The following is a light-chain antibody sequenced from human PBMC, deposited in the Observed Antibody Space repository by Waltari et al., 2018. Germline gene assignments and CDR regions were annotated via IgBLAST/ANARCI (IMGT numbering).Light chain of an antibody. Sequence: QSALTQPASVSGSPGQSITISCTGSSSDIGAYNFVSWYQQHPGKAPKLRVYSVSSRPSGVFHRFSGAKSGTTASLTVSGLQTEDETDYYCSSYTNSNTYVFGGGTKLTVL. CDR1: SSDIGAYNF. CDR2: SVS. J-gene: IGLJ3*02. CDR3: SSYTNSNTYV. V-gene: IGLV2-14*01.